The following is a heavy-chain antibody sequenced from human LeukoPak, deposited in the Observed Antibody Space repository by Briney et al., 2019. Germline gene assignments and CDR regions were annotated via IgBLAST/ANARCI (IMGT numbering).Heavy chain of an antibody. D-gene: IGHD6-19*01. CDR1: GGSISSYY. V-gene: IGHV4-59*01. CDR2: IYYTGNT. J-gene: IGHJ4*02. Sequence: SETLSLICTVSGGSISSYYWTWIRQPPGKGLEWIGYIYYTGNTNYNPSLKSRVTISVDTSKNQFSLKLSSVTAADTAVYYCARASYSSGWLPFDYWGQGTLVTVSS. CDR3: ARASYSSGWLPFDY.